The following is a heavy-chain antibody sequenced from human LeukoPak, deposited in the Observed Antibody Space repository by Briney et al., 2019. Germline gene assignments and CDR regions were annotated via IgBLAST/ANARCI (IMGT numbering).Heavy chain of an antibody. CDR3: ARQVAVVEPTDPNWFDS. J-gene: IGHJ5*01. CDR2: VFYNGRT. V-gene: IGHV4-39*07. D-gene: IGHD2-21*01. CDR1: GDSIGRSTYY. Sequence: SETLSLTCNVSGDSIGRSTYYWGWVRQTPEKGLEWIGSVFYNGRTYYTPSLQSRVIMSLDTSKNQFSLRLTSVTAADTAVYYCARQVAVVEPTDPNWFDSWGQGTLVTVSS.